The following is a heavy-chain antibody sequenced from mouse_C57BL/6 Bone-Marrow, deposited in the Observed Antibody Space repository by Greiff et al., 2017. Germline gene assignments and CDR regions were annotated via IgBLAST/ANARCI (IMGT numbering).Heavy chain of an antibody. J-gene: IGHJ2*01. CDR2: IYPRSGTT. CDR3: ARNTFYGNDL. CDR1: GYTFTSYG. Sequence: QVQLQQSGAELARPGASVKLSCKASGYTFTSYGISWVKQRTGQGLEWIGEIYPRSGTTYYNEKFKGKGTLTADKSSSTAYMELRSLTSEDSAVYFCARNTFYGNDLGGQGTTLTVSS. V-gene: IGHV1-81*01. D-gene: IGHD2-9*01.